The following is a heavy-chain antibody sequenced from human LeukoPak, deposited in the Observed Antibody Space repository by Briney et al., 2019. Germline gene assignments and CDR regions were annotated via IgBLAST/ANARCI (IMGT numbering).Heavy chain of an antibody. CDR1: GVSISTYY. Sequence: PSETLSLTCTVSGVSISTYYWTWIRQPPGKGLEWIGYISYSGSTNYNPSLESRVTISLDTSKNQFSLRLSSVTAADTAVYYCARVYSGYDYQCFDYWGQGTLVTVSS. V-gene: IGHV4-59*08. D-gene: IGHD5-12*01. CDR2: ISYSGST. CDR3: ARVYSGYDYQCFDY. J-gene: IGHJ4*02.